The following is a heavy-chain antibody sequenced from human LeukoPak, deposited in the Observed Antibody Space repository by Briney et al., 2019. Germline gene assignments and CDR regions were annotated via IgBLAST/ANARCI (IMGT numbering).Heavy chain of an antibody. CDR1: GFTFSDYA. CDR3: ASRVIGYCFDY. J-gene: IGHJ4*02. CDR2: ISASGGGT. Sequence: PGGSLRLSCAASGFTFSDYAMSWVRQAPGKGLEWVSGISASGGGTYYADSVKGRFTISRDNSKNTLYLQMNSLRAEDTALYYCASRVIGYCFDYWGQGTLVTVSS. V-gene: IGHV3-23*01. D-gene: IGHD2-15*01.